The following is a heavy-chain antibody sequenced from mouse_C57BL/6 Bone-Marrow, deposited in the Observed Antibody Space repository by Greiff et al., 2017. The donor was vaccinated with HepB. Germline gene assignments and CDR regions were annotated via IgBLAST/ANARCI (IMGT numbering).Heavy chain of an antibody. CDR2: ISGGGGNN. D-gene: IGHD2-4*01. CDR3: ARLGYDYDNYFDY. Sequence: EVMLVESGGGLVKPGGSLKLSCAASGFTFSSYTMSWVRQTPEKRLEWVATISGGGGNNYYPDSVKGRFTISRDNAKNTLYLQMSSLRSEDTALYYCARLGYDYDNYFDYWGQGTTLTVSS. J-gene: IGHJ2*01. V-gene: IGHV5-9*01. CDR1: GFTFSSYT.